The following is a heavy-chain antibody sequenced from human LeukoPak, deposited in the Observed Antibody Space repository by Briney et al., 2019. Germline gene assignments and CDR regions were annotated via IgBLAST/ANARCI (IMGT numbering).Heavy chain of an antibody. J-gene: IGHJ3*02. Sequence: ESGPTLVNPTQTLTLTCILSGFSLSTSGVGVGWIRQPPGKALEWLALIYWHDDKRYNPSLKTRLTITKDTSKNQVVLTMTNMDPVDAATYYCVHLLEVAGPGNDAFDIWGQGTMVTVSS. CDR3: VHLLEVAGPGNDAFDI. CDR1: GFSLSTSGVG. CDR2: IYWHDDK. V-gene: IGHV2-5*01. D-gene: IGHD6-19*01.